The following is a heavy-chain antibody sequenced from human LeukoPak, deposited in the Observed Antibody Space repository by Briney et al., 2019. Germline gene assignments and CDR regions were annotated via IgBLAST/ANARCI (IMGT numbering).Heavy chain of an antibody. V-gene: IGHV3-43*02. CDR2: ISGDGGST. D-gene: IGHD4-23*01. CDR1: GFTFDDYA. CDR3: AKDMEQDYGGNSRYYYYYGMDV. Sequence: GGSLRLSCAASGFTFDDYAMHWFRQAPGKGLEWVSLISGDGGSTYYADSVKGRFTISRDNSKNSLYLQMNSLRTEDTALYYCAKDMEQDYGGNSRYYYYYGMDVWGQGTTVTVSS. J-gene: IGHJ6*02.